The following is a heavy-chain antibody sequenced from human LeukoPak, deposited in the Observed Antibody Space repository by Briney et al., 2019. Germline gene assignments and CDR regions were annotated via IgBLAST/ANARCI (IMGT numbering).Heavy chain of an antibody. V-gene: IGHV4-34*01. D-gene: IGHD5-18*01. CDR1: GGSFSGYY. CDR3: ARGRGAESHTTKNSYDTGY. Sequence: SETLSLTCAVYGGSFSGYYWSWIRQPPGKGLEWIGEINHSGSTNYNPSLKSRVTISVDTSKNQFSLKLSSVTAADTAVYYCARGRGAESHTTKNSYDTGYWGQGTLVTVSS. CDR2: INHSGST. J-gene: IGHJ4*02.